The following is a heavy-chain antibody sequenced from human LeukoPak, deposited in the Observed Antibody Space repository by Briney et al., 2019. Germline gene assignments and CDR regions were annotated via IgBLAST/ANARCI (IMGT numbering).Heavy chain of an antibody. D-gene: IGHD3-10*01. Sequence: SETLSLTCAVYGGSFSGYYWSWIRQPPGKGLEWIGCIYYSGSTNYNPSLKSRVTISVDTSKNQFSLKLSSVTAADTAVYYCARLGTTGSYGHFDYWGQGTLVTVSS. CDR1: GGSFSGYY. CDR2: IYYSGST. J-gene: IGHJ4*02. CDR3: ARLGTTGSYGHFDY. V-gene: IGHV4-59*08.